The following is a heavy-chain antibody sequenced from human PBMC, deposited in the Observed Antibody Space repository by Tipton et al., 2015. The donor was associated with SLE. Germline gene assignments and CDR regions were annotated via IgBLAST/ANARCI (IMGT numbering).Heavy chain of an antibody. CDR2: ISGSGGST. CDR3: ARERSGSYY. CDR1: GFTFSSYA. D-gene: IGHD1-26*01. V-gene: IGHV3-23*01. Sequence: SLRLSCVASGFTFSSYAMSWVRQAPGKGLEWVSAISGSGGSTYYADSVKGRFTISRDNAKNSLYLQMNSLRAEDTAVYYCARERSGSYYWGQGTLVTVSS. J-gene: IGHJ4*02.